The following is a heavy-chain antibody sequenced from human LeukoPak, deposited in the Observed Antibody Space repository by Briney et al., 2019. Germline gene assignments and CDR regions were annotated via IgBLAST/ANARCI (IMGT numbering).Heavy chain of an antibody. Sequence: PSETLSLTCTVSGGSISSSSYYWGWIRQPPGKGLEWIGSIYYSGSTYYNPSLKSRVTISVDTSKNQFSLKLSSVTAADTAVYYCARDRATGFDYWGQGTLVTVSS. CDR2: IYYSGST. D-gene: IGHD1-26*01. J-gene: IGHJ4*02. CDR3: ARDRATGFDY. V-gene: IGHV4-39*07. CDR1: GGSISSSSYY.